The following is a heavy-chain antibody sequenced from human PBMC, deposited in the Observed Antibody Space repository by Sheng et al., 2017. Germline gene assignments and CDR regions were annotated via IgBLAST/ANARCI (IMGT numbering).Heavy chain of an antibody. CDR1: GFTFSDYY. J-gene: IGHJ2*01. CDR3: ARGTGNNFYWYFDL. D-gene: IGHD3-9*01. CDR2: ISESSGYI. Sequence: QVQLVESGGGLVKPGGSLRLSCAASGFTFSDYYMTWIRQAPGKGLEWVSYISESSGYINFADSVKGRFTISRDNAKSSLYLQMNTLRADDTAVYYCARGTGNNFYWYFDLWGLAPWSLSPQ. V-gene: IGHV3-11*05.